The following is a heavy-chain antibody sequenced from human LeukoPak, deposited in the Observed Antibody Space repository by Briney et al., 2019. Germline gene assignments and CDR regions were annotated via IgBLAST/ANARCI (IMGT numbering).Heavy chain of an antibody. D-gene: IGHD1-20*01. Sequence: PGGSLGLSCAASGFIFSGYWMYWVRQNSGKGLVCVSGINSDGSNTRYADSVKGRFTISRDNAKNTLYLQMNSLRGEDRAVYYCARYYWNLLNDYWGQGTLVTVSS. CDR1: GFIFSGYW. CDR2: INSDGSNT. CDR3: ARYYWNLLNDY. J-gene: IGHJ4*02. V-gene: IGHV3-74*01.